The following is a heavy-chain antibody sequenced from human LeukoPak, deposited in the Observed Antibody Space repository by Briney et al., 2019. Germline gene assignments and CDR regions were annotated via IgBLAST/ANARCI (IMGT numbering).Heavy chain of an antibody. Sequence: GGSLRLSCAASGFTFSSYEMNWVRQAPGKGLEWVSVIYSGDSTDYADSVKGRFTISRDNSKNTLYLQMNSLRAEDTAVYYCAKDRNYYDSSGYYYGDYWGQGTLVIVSS. J-gene: IGHJ4*02. CDR1: GFTFSSYE. V-gene: IGHV3-53*01. CDR2: IYSGDST. D-gene: IGHD3-22*01. CDR3: AKDRNYYDSSGYYYGDY.